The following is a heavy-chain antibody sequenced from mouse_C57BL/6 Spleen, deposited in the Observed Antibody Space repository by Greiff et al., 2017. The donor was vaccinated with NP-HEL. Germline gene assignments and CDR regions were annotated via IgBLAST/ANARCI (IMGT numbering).Heavy chain of an antibody. J-gene: IGHJ1*03. CDR3: AKHGYEVSGTV. V-gene: IGHV1-64*01. CDR1: GYTFTSYW. D-gene: IGHD2-2*01. CDR2: IHPNSGST. Sequence: QVQLQQPGAELVKPGASVKLSCKASGYTFTSYWMHWVKQRPGQGLEWIGKIHPNSGSTNYNEKFKCKATLTADKSSSTAYMQLSSLTSEDSAVYSLAKHGYEVSGTVWGTGTTVTVST.